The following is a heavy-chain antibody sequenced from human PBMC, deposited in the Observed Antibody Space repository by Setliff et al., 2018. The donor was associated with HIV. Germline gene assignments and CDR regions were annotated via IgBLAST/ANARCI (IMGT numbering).Heavy chain of an antibody. V-gene: IGHV1-69*05. CDR2: IIPIFGTA. J-gene: IGHJ4*02. Sequence: ASVKVSCKASGGTFSSYAINWVRQAPGQGLEWMGGIIPIFGTANYAQKFQGRVTITTDESTSTVYMELSRLRSEDTAVYYCARAKRVDTATTYFAFADYWGQGTLVTVSS. D-gene: IGHD5-18*01. CDR1: GGTFSSYA. CDR3: ARAKRVDTATTYFAFADY.